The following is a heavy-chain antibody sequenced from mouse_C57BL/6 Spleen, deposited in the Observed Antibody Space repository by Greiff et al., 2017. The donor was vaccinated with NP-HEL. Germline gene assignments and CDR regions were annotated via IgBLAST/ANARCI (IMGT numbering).Heavy chain of an antibody. D-gene: IGHD4-1*01. CDR3: ARERTGTGYFDY. Sequence: EVKLMESGGGLVKPGGSLKLSCAASGFTFSIYAMSWVRQTPEKRLEWVATISDGGSYTYYPDNVKGRFTISRDNAKNNLYLQMSHLKSEDTAMYYCARERTGTGYFDYWGQGTTLTVSS. J-gene: IGHJ2*01. V-gene: IGHV5-4*01. CDR1: GFTFSIYA. CDR2: ISDGGSYT.